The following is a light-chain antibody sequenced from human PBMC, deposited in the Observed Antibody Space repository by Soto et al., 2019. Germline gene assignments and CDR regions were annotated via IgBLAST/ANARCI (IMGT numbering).Light chain of an antibody. J-gene: IGKJ1*01. Sequence: DIQMTQSPSTVSAYVGDRVTITCRASQSISNWLAWYQQKPGKAPNLLIYAASTLQSGVPSRFSGSGSGTEFTLTISSLQPDDFATYYCQQYNSYWTFGQGTKVDIK. CDR1: QSISNW. CDR3: QQYNSYWT. V-gene: IGKV1-5*01. CDR2: AAS.